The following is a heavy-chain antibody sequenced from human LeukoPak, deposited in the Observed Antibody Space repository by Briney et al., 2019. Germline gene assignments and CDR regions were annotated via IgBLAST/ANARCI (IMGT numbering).Heavy chain of an antibody. CDR3: ARGSVGGYSSSWYWGGAADYYYMDV. Sequence: ASVKVSCKASGYTFTSYDINWVRQATGQGLEWMGWMNPNSGNTGYAQKFQGRVTITRNTSISTAYMELSSLRSEDTAVYYCARGSVGGYSSSWYWGGAADYYYMDVWGKGTTVTVSS. CDR2: MNPNSGNT. V-gene: IGHV1-8*03. CDR1: GYTFTSYD. J-gene: IGHJ6*03. D-gene: IGHD6-13*01.